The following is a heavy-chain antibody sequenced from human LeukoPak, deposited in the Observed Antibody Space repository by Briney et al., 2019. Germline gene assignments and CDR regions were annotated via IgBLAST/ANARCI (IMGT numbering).Heavy chain of an antibody. CDR3: ARDGSNWNDESWFDP. D-gene: IGHD1-20*01. V-gene: IGHV3-48*01. CDR1: GFTFSSYS. Sequence: PGGSLRLSCAASGFTFSSYSMNWVRQAPGKGLEWVSYISSSSSTIYYADSVKGRFTISRDNAKNSLYLQMNSLRAEDTAVYYCARDGSNWNDESWFDPWGQGTLVTVSS. CDR2: ISSSSSTI. J-gene: IGHJ5*02.